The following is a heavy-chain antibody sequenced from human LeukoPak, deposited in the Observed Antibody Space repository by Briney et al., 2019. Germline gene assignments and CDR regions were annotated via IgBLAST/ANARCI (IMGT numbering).Heavy chain of an antibody. CDR3: AREDSSGWYRTFDP. D-gene: IGHD6-19*01. J-gene: IGHJ5*02. V-gene: IGHV1-2*02. CDR1: GYTFTAYY. CDR2: VNPKNGGS. Sequence: ASVKVSCKASGYTFTAYYMYWVRQAPGQGLEWMGWVNPKNGGSNSAQKFQGRVTMTRDTSISTAYMELSRLRSEDTAVYYCAREDSSGWYRTFDPWGQGTLVTVSS.